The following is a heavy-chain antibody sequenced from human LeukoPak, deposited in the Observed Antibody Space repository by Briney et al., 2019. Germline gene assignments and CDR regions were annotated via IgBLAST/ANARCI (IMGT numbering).Heavy chain of an antibody. J-gene: IGHJ4*02. CDR2: SYYSGST. V-gene: IGHV4-39*01. CDR3: ARRYYYDSSGYPSYYFDY. Sequence: SETLSLTCTVSGGSISSSSYYWGWIRPPPGKGLVWVGSSYYSGSTYYNPSLKSRITISVDTSKNQFSLKLSSVTAADTAVYYRARRYYYDSSGYPSYYFDYWGQGTLVTVSS. D-gene: IGHD3-22*01. CDR1: GGSISSSSYY.